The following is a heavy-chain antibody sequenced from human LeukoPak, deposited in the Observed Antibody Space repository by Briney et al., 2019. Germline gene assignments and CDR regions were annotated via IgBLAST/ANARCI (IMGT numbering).Heavy chain of an antibody. CDR2: INPNSGGT. CDR3: ARVPLYNWNAGWFDP. Sequence: ASVKVSCKASGYTFTGYYMHWVRQAPGQGLEWMGWINPNSGGTNYAQKFQGRVTMTRDTSISTAYMELSRLRSDDTAVYYCARVPLYNWNAGWFDPWGQGALVTVSS. D-gene: IGHD1-1*01. J-gene: IGHJ5*02. CDR1: GYTFTGYY. V-gene: IGHV1-2*02.